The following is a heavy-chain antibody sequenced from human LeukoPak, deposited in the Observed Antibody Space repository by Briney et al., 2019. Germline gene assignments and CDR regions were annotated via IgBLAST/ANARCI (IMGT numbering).Heavy chain of an antibody. Sequence: PGGSLRLSCSASGFTFCSYSMRWARQAPGKGLELVANIKQDGSVIYYVDSVKGRFTISRDNAQHSLYLQMTSLRAEDTAVYYCARGGWDIVVVPAAFYAFDIWGQGTMVTVSS. D-gene: IGHD2-2*01. V-gene: IGHV3-7*01. CDR2: IKQDGSVI. CDR1: GFTFCSYS. CDR3: ARGGWDIVVVPAAFYAFDI. J-gene: IGHJ3*02.